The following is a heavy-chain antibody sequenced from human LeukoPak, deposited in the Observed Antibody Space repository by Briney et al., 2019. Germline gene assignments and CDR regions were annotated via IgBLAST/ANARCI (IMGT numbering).Heavy chain of an antibody. CDR1: GGTFSSYA. D-gene: IGHD3-10*02. CDR3: ARDSASLFGEFWWFDP. Sequence: SVKVSCKASGGTFSSYAISWVRQAPGQGLEWMGRIIPILGIANYAQKFQGRVTITADKSTSTAYMELSSLRSEDTAVYYCARDSASLFGEFWWFDPWGQGTLVTVSS. CDR2: IIPILGIA. V-gene: IGHV1-69*04. J-gene: IGHJ5*02.